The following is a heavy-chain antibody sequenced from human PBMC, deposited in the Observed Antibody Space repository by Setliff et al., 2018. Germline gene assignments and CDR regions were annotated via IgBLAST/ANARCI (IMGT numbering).Heavy chain of an antibody. Sequence: ASVKVSCKASDYKFLSYGMSWVRQAPGQGFEWMGWISAYTGKTDYAQNFQGRITMTTDTSTSTAYMELRSLRSDDTAIYYCARAPRLEWILPTFDYWGWFDPWGQGTLVTVSS. V-gene: IGHV1-18*01. CDR1: DYKFLSYG. CDR3: ARAPRLEWILPTFDYWGWFDP. J-gene: IGHJ5*02. CDR2: ISAYTGKT. D-gene: IGHD3-3*01.